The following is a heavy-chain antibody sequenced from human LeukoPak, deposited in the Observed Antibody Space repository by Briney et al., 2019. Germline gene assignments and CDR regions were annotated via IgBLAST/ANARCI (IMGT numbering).Heavy chain of an antibody. CDR3: ARNLWFGEL. CDR1: GGSISSGSYY. CDR2: IYTSGST. D-gene: IGHD3-10*01. J-gene: IGHJ4*02. V-gene: IGHV4-61*02. Sequence: PSETLSLTCTVSGGSISSGSYYWSWIRQPAGKGLEWIGRIYTSGSTNYNPSLKSRVTISVDTSKNQFSLKLSSVTAADTAVYYCARNLWFGELWGQGTLVTVSS.